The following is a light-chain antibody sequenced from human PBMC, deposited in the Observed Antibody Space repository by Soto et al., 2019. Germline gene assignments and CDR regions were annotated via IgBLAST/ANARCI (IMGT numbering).Light chain of an antibody. CDR2: GAF. CDR3: QQYVRSPWT. Sequence: EIVLMQSPGTLSLSPGERATLSCRASQTVTNNYLAWYQQKPGQAPRLLVYGAFNRATGIPDRFSGSGSGTDLTLTIARLEPEDFAVYYCQQYVRSPWTFGQGTKVEIK. J-gene: IGKJ1*01. V-gene: IGKV3-20*01. CDR1: QTVTNNY.